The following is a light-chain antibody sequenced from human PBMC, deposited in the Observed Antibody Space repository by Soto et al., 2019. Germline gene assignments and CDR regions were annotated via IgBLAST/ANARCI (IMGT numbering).Light chain of an antibody. CDR2: QDN. CDR3: HYYDSRAHWV. Sequence: NFMLTQPHSVSESPGKTVTISCTRSGGSIANNYVQWYQQRPGSAPTPVIYQDNERPSGVPDRFSGSIDRSSNSASLTIAGLRTEDAADYYCHYYDSRAHWVFGGGTKLTVL. V-gene: IGLV6-57*04. J-gene: IGLJ3*02. CDR1: GGSIANNY.